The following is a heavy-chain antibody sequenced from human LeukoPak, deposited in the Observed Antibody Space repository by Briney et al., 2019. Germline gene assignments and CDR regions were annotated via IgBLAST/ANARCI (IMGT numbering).Heavy chain of an antibody. CDR1: GFTLSSYA. CDR2: ISYDGSNK. J-gene: IGHJ4*02. CDR3: ARDEGTMVRGVIRSFDY. D-gene: IGHD3-10*01. Sequence: GGSLRLSCAASGFTLSSYAMHWVRQAPGKGLEWVAVISYDGSNKYYADSVKGRFTISRDNSKNTLYLQMNSLRAEDTAVYYCARDEGTMVRGVIRSFDYWGQGTLVTVSS. V-gene: IGHV3-30*04.